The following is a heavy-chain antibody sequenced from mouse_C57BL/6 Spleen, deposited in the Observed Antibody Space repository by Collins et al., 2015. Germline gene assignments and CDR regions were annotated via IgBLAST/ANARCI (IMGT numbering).Heavy chain of an antibody. J-gene: IGHJ1*03. CDR2: INYDGSST. CDR3: ARMGRNWYFDV. V-gene: IGHV5-16*01. Sequence: EVKLVESEGGLVQPGSSMKLSCTASGFTFSDYYMAWVRQVPEKGLEWVANINYDGSSTYYLDSLKSRFIISRDNAKNILYLQMSGLKSEDTATYYCARMGRNWYFDVWGTGTTVTVSS. CDR1: GFTFSDYY.